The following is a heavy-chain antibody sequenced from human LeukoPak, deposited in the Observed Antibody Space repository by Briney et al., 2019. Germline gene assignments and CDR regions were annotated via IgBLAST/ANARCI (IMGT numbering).Heavy chain of an antibody. CDR2: IYYSGST. V-gene: IGHV4-59*01. J-gene: IGHJ3*02. CDR1: GGSISSYY. Sequence: SQTLSLTCTVSGGSISSYYWSWIRQPPGKGLEWIGYIYYSGSTHYNPSLKSRVTISVDTSKNQFSLKLSSVTAADTAVYYCARGAIIWGQGTMVTVSS. CDR3: ARGAII.